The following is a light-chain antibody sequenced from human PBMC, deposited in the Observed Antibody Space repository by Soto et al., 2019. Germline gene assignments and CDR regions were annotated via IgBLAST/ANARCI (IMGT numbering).Light chain of an antibody. Sequence: IPLTQSPSSLSASVGDRVTITCRASQAISSSLAWYQQKPGKAPKLLIYAASILQSGVPSRFSGSGFGTDFTLTISSLQAEDFASYFCQQLRSYPSTFGGGTKVEIK. CDR2: AAS. CDR1: QAISSS. CDR3: QQLRSYPST. J-gene: IGKJ4*01. V-gene: IGKV1-9*01.